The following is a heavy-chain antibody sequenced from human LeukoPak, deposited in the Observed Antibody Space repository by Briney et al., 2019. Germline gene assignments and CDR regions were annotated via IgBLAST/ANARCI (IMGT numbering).Heavy chain of an antibody. J-gene: IGHJ4*02. D-gene: IGHD6-13*01. CDR1: GFTFSSYG. Sequence: PGGSLRLSCAASGFTFSSYGMHWVRQAPGKGLEWVAVISYDGSNKYYADSVKGRFTISRDNSKNTLYLQMNSLRAEDTAAYYCAKGFEYSSSWYVTDYWGQGTLVTVSS. CDR2: ISYDGSNK. CDR3: AKGFEYSSSWYVTDY. V-gene: IGHV3-30*18.